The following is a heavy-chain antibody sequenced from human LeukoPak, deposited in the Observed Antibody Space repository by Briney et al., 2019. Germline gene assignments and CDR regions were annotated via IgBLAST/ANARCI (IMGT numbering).Heavy chain of an antibody. CDR2: IYTSGST. Sequence: SETLSLTCTVSGGSISSYYRSWIRQPAGKGLEWIGRIYTSGSTNYNPSLKSRGTMSVDTSKNQFSLKLSSVTAADTAVYYCAREKQWLGIGYWGQGTLVTVSS. D-gene: IGHD6-19*01. CDR1: GGSISSYY. V-gene: IGHV4-4*07. CDR3: AREKQWLGIGY. J-gene: IGHJ4*02.